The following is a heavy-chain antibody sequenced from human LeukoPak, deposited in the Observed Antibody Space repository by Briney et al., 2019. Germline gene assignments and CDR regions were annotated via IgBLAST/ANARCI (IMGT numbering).Heavy chain of an antibody. CDR3: AKDREKAVGATIFDH. V-gene: IGHV3-64*04. J-gene: IGHJ4*02. CDR1: GFTFSRYA. D-gene: IGHD1-26*01. CDR2: ISSNGGST. Sequence: GGSLRLSCSASGFTFSRYAMHWVRQAPGKGLEYVSAISSNGGSTYYADYVKGQYTISRDKYKNTLYLQMNSLRAEDTAVYYCAKDREKAVGATIFDHWGQGTLVTVTS.